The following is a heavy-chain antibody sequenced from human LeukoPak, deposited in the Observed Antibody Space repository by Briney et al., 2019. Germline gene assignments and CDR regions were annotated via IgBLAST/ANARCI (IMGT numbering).Heavy chain of an antibody. D-gene: IGHD5-24*01. CDR2: IYYSGST. Sequence: SETLSLTRTVSGGSISSYYWSWIRQPPGKGLEWIGYIYYSGSTNYNPSLKSRVTISVDTSKNQFSLKLSSVTAADTAVYYCARTSRDGYSRYFDLWGRGTLVTVSS. CDR3: ARTSRDGYSRYFDL. CDR1: GGSISSYY. J-gene: IGHJ2*01. V-gene: IGHV4-59*01.